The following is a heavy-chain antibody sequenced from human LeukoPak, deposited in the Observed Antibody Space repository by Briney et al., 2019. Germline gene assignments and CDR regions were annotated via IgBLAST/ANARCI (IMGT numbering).Heavy chain of an antibody. Sequence: GESLKISCKGSGYSFTTNWIGWVRQMPGKGLEWMGIIYPADSDTRYSPSFQGQVTISADKSISTAYLQWNSLKASDTAMYYCARPGYSGSLEYWGQGVLVTASS. J-gene: IGHJ4*02. CDR2: IYPADSDT. CDR1: GYSFTTNW. CDR3: ARPGYSGSLEY. D-gene: IGHD1-26*01. V-gene: IGHV5-51*01.